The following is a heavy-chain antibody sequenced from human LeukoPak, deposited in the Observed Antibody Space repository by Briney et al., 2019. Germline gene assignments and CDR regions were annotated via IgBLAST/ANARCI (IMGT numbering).Heavy chain of an antibody. D-gene: IGHD3-22*01. CDR1: GYTFTGYY. V-gene: IGHV1-2*02. CDR3: ARTQLNYYDSSGYYGEIPYYFDY. CDR2: INPNSGGT. J-gene: IGHJ4*02. Sequence: ASVKVSCKASGYTFTGYYMHWGRQAPGQGLEWMGWINPNSGGTNYAQKFQGRVTMTRDTSISTAYMELSRLRSDDTAVYYCARTQLNYYDSSGYYGEIPYYFDYWGQGTLVTVSS.